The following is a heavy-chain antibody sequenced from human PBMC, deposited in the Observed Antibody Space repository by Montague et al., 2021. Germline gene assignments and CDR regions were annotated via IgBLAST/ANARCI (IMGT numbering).Heavy chain of an antibody. CDR1: GDSVSSNGAT. CDR2: TYYRSKWCN. J-gene: IGHJ5*02. D-gene: IGHD5-24*01. CDR3: ARGWQKRFDP. V-gene: IGHV6-1*01. Sequence: CAISGDSVSSNGATWNWIRQSPSRGLEWLGRTYYRSKWCNEYAISVKSRITVNPDTSKNQFSLLLNSVTPEDTAVYYCARGWQKRFDPWGQGTLVTVSS.